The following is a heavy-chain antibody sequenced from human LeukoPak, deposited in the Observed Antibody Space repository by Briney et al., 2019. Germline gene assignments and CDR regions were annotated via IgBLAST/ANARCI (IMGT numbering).Heavy chain of an antibody. CDR1: GFTFDDYA. CDR2: ISWNSGSI. V-gene: IGHV3-9*01. Sequence: GGSPRLSCAASGFTFDDYAMHWVRQAPGKGLEWVSGISWNSGSIGYADSVKGRFTISRDNAKNSLYLQMNSLRAEDTALYYCAKDINPSLGGGTEFDYWGQGTLVTVSS. CDR3: AKDINPSLGGGTEFDY. J-gene: IGHJ4*02. D-gene: IGHD1-26*01.